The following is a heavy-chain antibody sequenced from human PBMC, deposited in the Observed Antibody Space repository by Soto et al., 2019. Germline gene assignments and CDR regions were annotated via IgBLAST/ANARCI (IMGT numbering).Heavy chain of an antibody. D-gene: IGHD2-15*01. CDR3: AKGSTPISGGS. V-gene: IGHV3-30*18. J-gene: IGHJ4*02. CDR1: GFTFSSYG. Sequence: QVQLVESGGGVVQPGRSLRLSCAASGFTFSSYGMHWVRQAPGKGLEWVAVISYDGSNKYYADSVKGRFTISRDNSKNTLYLQMNSLRAEDTAVYYCAKGSTPISGGSWGQGTLVTVSS. CDR2: ISYDGSNK.